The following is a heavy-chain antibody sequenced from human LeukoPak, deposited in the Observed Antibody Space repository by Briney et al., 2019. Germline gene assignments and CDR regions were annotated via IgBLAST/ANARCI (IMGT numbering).Heavy chain of an antibody. CDR3: AKDRELLRGRYFDY. Sequence: PGGSLRLSCAASGFTFSSYGMHWVRQAPGKGLEWVAFIRYDGSNKYYADSVKGRFTISRDNSKNTLYLQMNSLRAEDTAVYYCAKDRELLRGRYFDYWGQGTLVTVSS. CDR1: GFTFSSYG. CDR2: IRYDGSNK. J-gene: IGHJ4*02. D-gene: IGHD1-26*01. V-gene: IGHV3-30*02.